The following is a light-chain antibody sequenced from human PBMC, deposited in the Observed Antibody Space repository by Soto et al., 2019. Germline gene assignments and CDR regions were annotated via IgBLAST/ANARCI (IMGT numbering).Light chain of an antibody. V-gene: IGKV1-39*01. Sequence: IQMAQSPPSLSASVGDRVTISCRASTNVTKYLNWYHQKPGKAPKLLIYSVSTLQPGVPSRFRGSGSGTDFTLTINSLQPGDVATFYCQQSHSPPNTFGQGTKLEI. CDR1: TNVTKY. CDR2: SVS. CDR3: QQSHSPPNT. J-gene: IGKJ2*01.